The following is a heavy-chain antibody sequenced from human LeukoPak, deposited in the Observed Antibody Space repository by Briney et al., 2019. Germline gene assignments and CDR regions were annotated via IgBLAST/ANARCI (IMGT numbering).Heavy chain of an antibody. D-gene: IGHD1-26*01. J-gene: IGHJ4*02. V-gene: IGHV1-69*06. Sequence: GASVKVSCKASGYSFTGYYMHWVRQAPGQGLEWMGGIIPIFGTANYAQKFQGRVTITADKSTSTAYMELSSLRSEDTAVYYCALEAYSGSYYFDYWGQGTLVTVSS. CDR1: GYSFTGYY. CDR2: IIPIFGTA. CDR3: ALEAYSGSYYFDY.